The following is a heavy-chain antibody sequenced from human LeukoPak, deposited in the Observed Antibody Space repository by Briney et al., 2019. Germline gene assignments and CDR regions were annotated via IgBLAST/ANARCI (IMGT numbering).Heavy chain of an antibody. J-gene: IGHJ3*02. D-gene: IGHD2-2*01. CDR1: GFTFSSYA. CDR2: ISGSGGST. Sequence: GGSLRLSCAASGFTFSSYAMSWVRQAPGKGLEWVSAISGSGGSTYYADSVKGRFTISRDNSKNTLYLQMNSLRAEDTAVYYCAKDQELGSVLPGLHAFDIWGQGTMVTVSS. V-gene: IGHV3-23*01. CDR3: AKDQELGSVLPGLHAFDI.